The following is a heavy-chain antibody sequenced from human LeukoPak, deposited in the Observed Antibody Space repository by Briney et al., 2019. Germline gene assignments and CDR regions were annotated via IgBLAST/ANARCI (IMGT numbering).Heavy chain of an antibody. CDR2: ISAYNGNT. CDR3: ATHSPEWRYSGYYNFYYVDV. CDR1: GYTFTSYG. V-gene: IGHV1-18*01. J-gene: IGHJ6*03. Sequence: ASVKVSCKASGYTFTSYGISWVRQAPGQGLEWVGWISAYNGNTNYAQKLQGRVTMTTDTSTSTAYMELRSLRSEDTAVYFCATHSPEWRYSGYYNFYYVDVWGKGTTVTVSS. D-gene: IGHD5-12*01.